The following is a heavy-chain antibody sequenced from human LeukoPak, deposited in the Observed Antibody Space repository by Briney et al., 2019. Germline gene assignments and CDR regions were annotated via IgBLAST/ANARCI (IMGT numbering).Heavy chain of an antibody. J-gene: IGHJ4*02. Sequence: GESLKISCKASGYIFTNNWIGWVRQKPGKGLEWMGLIYPGDSHTRYDPTFEGQVTISADKSTSTAYLHWSSLKASDTAMYYCARQTRDGSGSRGYSFDFWGQGALVTVSS. V-gene: IGHV5-51*01. CDR2: IYPGDSHT. CDR1: GYIFTNNW. D-gene: IGHD3-10*01. CDR3: ARQTRDGSGSRGYSFDF.